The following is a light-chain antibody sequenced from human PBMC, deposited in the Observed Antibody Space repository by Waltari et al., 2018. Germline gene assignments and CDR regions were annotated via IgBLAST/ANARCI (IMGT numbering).Light chain of an antibody. J-gene: IGLJ2*01. Sequence: SYVLTQPPSVSVAPGETARITCGGNNLAYKRVHWYQQKPGQTPVRVSYYDTDRPSGVLDRFSGSNSQTSATLTISRVQSEDEADYYCHVWDGDVHPSVVFGGGTKLTVL. V-gene: IGLV3-21*04. CDR2: YDT. CDR1: NLAYKR. CDR3: HVWDGDVHPSVV.